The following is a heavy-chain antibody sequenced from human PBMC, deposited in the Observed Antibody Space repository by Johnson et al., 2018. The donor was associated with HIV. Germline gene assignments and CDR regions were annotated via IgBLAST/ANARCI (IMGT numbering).Heavy chain of an antibody. CDR3: ATDRYYNFWSGSGHAAFDI. V-gene: IGHV3-7*01. D-gene: IGHD3-3*01. Sequence: VQLVESGGGLVQPGGSLRLSCAASGFTFSSYWMTWVRQAPGRGLEWVANINQGGSEKYYVDSVKGRFTIPRDNAKNSLYLQMNNLSVEDTAVYYCATDRYYNFWSGSGHAAFDIWGQGTMVTVSS. J-gene: IGHJ3*02. CDR1: GFTFSSYW. CDR2: INQGGSEK.